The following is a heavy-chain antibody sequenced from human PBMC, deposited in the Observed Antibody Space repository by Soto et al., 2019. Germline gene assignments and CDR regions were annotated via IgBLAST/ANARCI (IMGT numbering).Heavy chain of an antibody. CDR3: ARVSGTNYVYYYYGMDV. D-gene: IGHD4-4*01. J-gene: IGHJ6*02. Sequence: SETLSLTCAVSGGSISSSNWCGWVRQPPGKGLEWIGEIYHSGSTNYNPSLKSRVTISVDKSKNQFSLKLSSVTAADTAVYYCARVSGTNYVYYYYGMDVWGQGTTVTVSS. V-gene: IGHV4-4*02. CDR2: IYHSGST. CDR1: GGSISSSNW.